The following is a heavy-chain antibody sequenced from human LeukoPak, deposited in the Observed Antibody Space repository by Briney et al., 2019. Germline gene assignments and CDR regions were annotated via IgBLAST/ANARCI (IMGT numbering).Heavy chain of an antibody. D-gene: IGHD4-11*01. CDR3: ARGLGYSRIDY. V-gene: IGHV4-59*01. CDR2: VYYSGST. Sequence: SETLCLTCSVSGGSTSGYYWSWIRQPPGKGLEWTGYVYYSGSTNYNPSLKSRVTISVDTSKNQFSLKVSSVTAADTAVYYCARGLGYSRIDYWGQGTLDTDSS. J-gene: IGHJ4*02. CDR1: GGSTSGYY.